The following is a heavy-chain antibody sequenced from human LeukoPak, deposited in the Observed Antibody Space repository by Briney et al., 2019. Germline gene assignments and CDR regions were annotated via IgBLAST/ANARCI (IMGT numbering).Heavy chain of an antibody. V-gene: IGHV3-21*01. J-gene: IGHJ4*02. Sequence: GGSLRLSCAASGFTFSSYSMNWVRQAPGKGLEWVSSITSGSSYIYYADSVKGRFTISRDNAKSSLFLQMNSLRAEDTAVYYCAREDCRGDCCLFDHWGQGTLVTVSS. CDR1: GFTFSSYS. CDR3: AREDCRGDCCLFDH. D-gene: IGHD2-21*02. CDR2: ITSGSSYI.